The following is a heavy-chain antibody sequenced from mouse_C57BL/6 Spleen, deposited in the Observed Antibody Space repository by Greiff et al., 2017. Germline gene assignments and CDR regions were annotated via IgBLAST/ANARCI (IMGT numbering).Heavy chain of an antibody. Sequence: VQLQQSGPELVKPGASVKISCKASGYTFTDYYMNWVKQSHGKSLEWIGDINPNNGGTSYNQKFKGKATLTVDKSSSTAYMELRSLTSEDSAVYYCARTRLYYYGSSRPTMDYWGQGTSVTVSS. J-gene: IGHJ4*01. CDR2: INPNNGGT. V-gene: IGHV1-26*01. CDR1: GYTFTDYY. CDR3: ARTRLYYYGSSRPTMDY. D-gene: IGHD1-1*01.